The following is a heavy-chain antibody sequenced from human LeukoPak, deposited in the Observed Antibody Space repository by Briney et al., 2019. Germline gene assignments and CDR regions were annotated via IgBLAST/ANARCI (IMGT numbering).Heavy chain of an antibody. D-gene: IGHD3-9*01. CDR1: GGSISGYY. CDR2: IYYSGST. CDR3: ARGRQYYDILTGYYTDAFDI. Sequence: SETLSLTCTVSGGSISGYYWSWIRQPPGKGLEWIGYIYYSGSTNYNPSLKSRVTISVDTSKNQFSLKLSSVTAADTAVYYCARGRQYYDILTGYYTDAFDIWGQGTMVTVSS. J-gene: IGHJ3*02. V-gene: IGHV4-59*01.